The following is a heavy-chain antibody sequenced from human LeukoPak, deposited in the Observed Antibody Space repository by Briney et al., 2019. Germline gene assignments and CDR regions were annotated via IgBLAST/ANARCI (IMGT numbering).Heavy chain of an antibody. CDR2: ISYDESNK. J-gene: IGHJ4*02. Sequence: PGGSLRLSCAASGFTFSSYAMHWVRQAPGKGLEWVAVISYDESNKYYADSVKGRFTISRDDSKNTLYLQMNSLRAEDTAVYYCARETYYYDSSGYGDYWGQGTLVTVSS. D-gene: IGHD3-22*01. CDR1: GFTFSSYA. V-gene: IGHV3-30-3*01. CDR3: ARETYYYDSSGYGDY.